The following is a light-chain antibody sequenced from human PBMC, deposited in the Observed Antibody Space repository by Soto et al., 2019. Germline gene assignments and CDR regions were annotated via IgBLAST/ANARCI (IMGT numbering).Light chain of an antibody. V-gene: IGKV1-33*01. CDR3: QKCDKLPL. Sequence: DIQMTQSPHSLSASVGDRVTITCQASQDIGNSLNWIQHKPGKAPNVVIYDASNLEIGVPSRFSGSGSGTDFTFTITSLRPEDIATYSCQKCDKLPLFGAGTKVESK. CDR2: DAS. J-gene: IGKJ3*01. CDR1: QDIGNS.